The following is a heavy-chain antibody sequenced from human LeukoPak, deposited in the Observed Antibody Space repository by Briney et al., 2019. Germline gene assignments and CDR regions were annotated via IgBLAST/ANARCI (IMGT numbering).Heavy chain of an antibody. V-gene: IGHV4-59*08. CDR3: ARSHAPMGYYDSSGYLDY. CDR2: IYYSGST. CDR1: GGSISSYY. J-gene: IGHJ4*02. D-gene: IGHD3-22*01. Sequence: NSSETLSLTCTVSGGSISSYYWSWIRQPPGKGLEWIGYIYYSGSTNYNPSLKSRVTISVDTSKNQFSLKLSSVTAADTAVYYCARSHAPMGYYDSSGYLDYWGQGTLVTVSS.